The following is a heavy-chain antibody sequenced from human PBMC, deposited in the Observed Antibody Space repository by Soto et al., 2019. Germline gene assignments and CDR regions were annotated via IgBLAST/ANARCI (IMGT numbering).Heavy chain of an antibody. CDR2: INPNSGGT. CDR1: GYTFTGYY. CDR3: ARDSLGIAAAGTYNWFDP. J-gene: IGHJ5*02. V-gene: IGHV1-2*04. Sequence: ASVKVSCKASGYTFTGYYMHWVRQAPGQGLEWMGWINPNSGGTNYAQKFQGWVTMTRDTSISTAYMELSRLRSDDTAVYYCARDSLGIAAAGTYNWFDPWGQGTLVTVSS. D-gene: IGHD6-13*01.